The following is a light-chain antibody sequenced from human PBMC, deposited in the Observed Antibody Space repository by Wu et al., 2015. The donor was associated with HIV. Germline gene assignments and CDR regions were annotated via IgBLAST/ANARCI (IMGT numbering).Light chain of an antibody. J-gene: IGKJ3*01. Sequence: DIQMTQSPSSLSASVGDRVTITCRASQNINNYLNWYHQKPGKAPKLLIYAASSLQSGVPSRFSGSGSGTDFSLTISSLQPEDFATYYCQQSYTFPLTFALGPKWISN. CDR1: QNINNY. CDR2: AAS. CDR3: QQSYTFPLT. V-gene: IGKV1-39*01.